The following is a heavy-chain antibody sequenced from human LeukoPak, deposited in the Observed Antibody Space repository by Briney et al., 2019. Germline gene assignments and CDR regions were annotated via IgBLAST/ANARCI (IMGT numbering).Heavy chain of an antibody. CDR3: GRAFPPLRTSSAGDL. CDR1: GFSFSDYD. Sequence: GGSLRLSCSASGFSFSDYDMNWVRQAPGKGLEWVSAISGRSSHIYYGESVKGRFTISRDNTKNSLYLQMDSLGVEDTAVYYCGRAFPPLRTSSAGDLWGQGTLVIVSS. J-gene: IGHJ1*01. D-gene: IGHD3-16*01. V-gene: IGHV3-21*01. CDR2: ISGRSSHI.